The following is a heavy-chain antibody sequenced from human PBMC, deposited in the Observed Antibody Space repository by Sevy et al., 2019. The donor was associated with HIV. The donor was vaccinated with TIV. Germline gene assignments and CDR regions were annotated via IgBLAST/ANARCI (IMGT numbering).Heavy chain of an antibody. CDR1: GFTFSRYW. CDR2: INQDGSEK. J-gene: IGHJ4*02. CDR3: AREVPRLPITY. D-gene: IGHD6-25*01. V-gene: IGHV3-7*01. Sequence: GSLKPPCAASGFTFSRYWMSWVPQAPGGGLEGVANINQDGSEKNYVDSVKGRFTISRDNAENSLYLQMNSLRVDDTAVYFCAREVPRLPITYWGQGSLVTVSS.